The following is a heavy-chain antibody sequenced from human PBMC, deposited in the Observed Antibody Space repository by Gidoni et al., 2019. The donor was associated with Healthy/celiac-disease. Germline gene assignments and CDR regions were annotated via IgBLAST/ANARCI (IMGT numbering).Heavy chain of an antibody. CDR3: AKDPMWGGYYNVEGYYFDY. J-gene: IGHJ4*02. Sequence: EVQLLESGGGLVQPGGSLRLSCAASGFTFSSYAMSWVRQAPGKGLEWVSAISGSGGSTYYADSVKGRFTISRDNSKNTLYLQMNSLRAEDTAVYYCAKDPMWGGYYNVEGYYFDYWGQGTLVTVSS. D-gene: IGHD3-22*01. V-gene: IGHV3-23*01. CDR1: GFTFSSYA. CDR2: ISGSGGST.